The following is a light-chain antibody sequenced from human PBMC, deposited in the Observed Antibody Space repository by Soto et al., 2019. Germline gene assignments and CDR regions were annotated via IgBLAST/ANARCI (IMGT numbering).Light chain of an antibody. CDR3: AAWDAKVGGPA. J-gene: IGLJ2*01. V-gene: IGLV1-47*01. CDR2: RNN. Sequence: QSVLTQPPSASWTPGQRVTISCSGSSSNIGSKYVYWYQQLPGTAPKLLIYRNNQRPSGVPDLFSGAKSGTSASLAISGLRSEDEADYYCAAWDAKVGGPAFGGGTKLAVL. CDR1: SSNIGSKY.